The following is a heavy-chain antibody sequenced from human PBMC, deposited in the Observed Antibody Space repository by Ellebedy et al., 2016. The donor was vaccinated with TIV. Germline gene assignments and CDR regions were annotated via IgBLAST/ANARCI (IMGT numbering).Heavy chain of an antibody. J-gene: IGHJ4*02. D-gene: IGHD2-15*01. V-gene: IGHV1-69*13. CDR2: IIPIFGTA. CDR3: AGGYCSGGSCYSGNY. CDR1: GGTFSSYA. Sequence: ASVKVSCKASGGTFSSYAVSWVRQAPGQGLEWMGGIIPIFGTANYAQKFQGRVTITADESTSTAYMELSSLRSEDTAVYYCAGGYCSGGSCYSGNYWGQGTLVTVSS.